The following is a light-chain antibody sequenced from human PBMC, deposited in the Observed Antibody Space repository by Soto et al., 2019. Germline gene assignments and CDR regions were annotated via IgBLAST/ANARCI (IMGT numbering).Light chain of an antibody. CDR2: DAS. Sequence: EIVLTQSPVTLSLFPGERATLSCRASQSVSSYLAWYQQKPGQAPRLLIYDASNRVTGIPARFSGSGSGTDFTLTISSLEPEDFAVYYCQQRSSLPLAFGGGTKVEIK. CDR1: QSVSSY. V-gene: IGKV3-11*01. CDR3: QQRSSLPLA. J-gene: IGKJ4*01.